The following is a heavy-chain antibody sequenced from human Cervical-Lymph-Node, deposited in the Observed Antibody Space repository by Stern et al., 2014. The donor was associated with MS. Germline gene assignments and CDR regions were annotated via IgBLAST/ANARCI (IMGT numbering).Heavy chain of an antibody. CDR3: ARGFYHDSSDDFDY. Sequence: QVQLGQSGAEVKKPGASVKVSCKASGYTFTGNYVHWVRQAPGQGLECMGRINPNSGGTIYAQKFQGRVTMTRDTSISTVYMELSRLTSDDTAVYYCARGFYHDSSDDFDYWGQGTLVTVSS. D-gene: IGHD3-22*01. CDR1: GYTFTGNY. CDR2: INPNSGGT. J-gene: IGHJ4*02. V-gene: IGHV1-2*06.